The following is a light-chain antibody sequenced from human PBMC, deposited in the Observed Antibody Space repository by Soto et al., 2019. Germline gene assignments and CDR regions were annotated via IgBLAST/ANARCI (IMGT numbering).Light chain of an antibody. CDR1: QSVSSN. V-gene: IGKV3-15*01. CDR2: GAS. J-gene: IGKJ1*01. Sequence: EIVMTQSPATLSVSPGERATLSCRASQSVSSNLAWYQQKPGQAPRLLIYGASTRATGIPARFSGSGSGTEFTLTISSLQSEDFEVYYYQQYNNWHRKFGKGPKVHIX. CDR3: QQYNNWHRK.